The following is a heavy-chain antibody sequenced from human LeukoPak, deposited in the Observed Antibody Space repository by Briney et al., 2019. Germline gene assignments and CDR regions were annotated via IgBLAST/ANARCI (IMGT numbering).Heavy chain of an antibody. D-gene: IGHD3-3*01. CDR1: GFTFSSYA. Sequence: PGGSLRLSCAASGFTFSSYAMSWVRQAPGKGLEGVSAISGSGGSTYYADSVKGRFTISRDNSKNTLYLQMNSLRAEDTAVYYCAKDQGHYDFWSGFDYWGQGTLVTVSS. CDR3: AKDQGHYDFWSGFDY. V-gene: IGHV3-23*01. CDR2: ISGSGGST. J-gene: IGHJ4*02.